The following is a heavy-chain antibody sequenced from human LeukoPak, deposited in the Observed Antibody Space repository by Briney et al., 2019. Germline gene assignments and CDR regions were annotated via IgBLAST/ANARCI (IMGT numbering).Heavy chain of an antibody. CDR3: AKHIGYDSSGANFDY. J-gene: IGHJ4*02. V-gene: IGHV3-23*01. D-gene: IGHD3-22*01. CDR1: GFTFSSYA. Sequence: GGSLRLSCAASGFTFSSYAMGWVRQAPGKGLEWVSAISGSGGSTYYADSVKGRFTISRDNSKNTLYLQMNSLRAEDTAVYYCAKHIGYDSSGANFDYWGQGTLVTVSS. CDR2: ISGSGGST.